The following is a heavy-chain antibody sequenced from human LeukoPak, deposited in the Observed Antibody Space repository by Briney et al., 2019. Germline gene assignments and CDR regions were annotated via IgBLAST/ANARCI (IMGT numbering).Heavy chain of an antibody. V-gene: IGHV1-8*01. Sequence: ASVKVSCTASGYTYTSYEINWVRQATGQGLEWMGWMNPNSGNTGYAQKFQGRVTMTRDTSISTAYMELSSLRSEDTAVYYCAKRGDFWSGYYTDYYYYMDVWGKGTTVTVSS. CDR1: GYTYTSYE. D-gene: IGHD3-3*01. CDR2: MNPNSGNT. CDR3: AKRGDFWSGYYTDYYYYMDV. J-gene: IGHJ6*03.